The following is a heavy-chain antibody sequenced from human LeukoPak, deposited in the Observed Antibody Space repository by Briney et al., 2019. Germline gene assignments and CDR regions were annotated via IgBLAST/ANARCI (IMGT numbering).Heavy chain of an antibody. Sequence: SETLSLTCAVYGGSFSGYYWSWIRQPPGKGLEWIGEINHSGSTNYNPSLKSRVTISVDTSKNQFSLKLSSVTAADTPVYYCARSFDWLFHYFDYWGQGTLVTVSS. V-gene: IGHV4-34*01. J-gene: IGHJ4*02. D-gene: IGHD3-9*01. CDR1: GGSFSGYY. CDR2: INHSGST. CDR3: ARSFDWLFHYFDY.